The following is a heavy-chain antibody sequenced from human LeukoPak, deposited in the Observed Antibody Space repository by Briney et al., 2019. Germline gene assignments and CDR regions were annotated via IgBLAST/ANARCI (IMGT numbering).Heavy chain of an antibody. CDR3: ARRIAARREFDY. D-gene: IGHD6-6*01. J-gene: IGHJ4*02. V-gene: IGHV3-64D*06. Sequence: GGSLRLSCSASGFTLSSCAMHWVCQAPGKGLEYVSGISTNGGSIYYADSVKGRFTISRDNSKNMLYLQMTSLRAEDTAVYYCARRIAARREFDYWGQGTLVTVSS. CDR1: GFTLSSCA. CDR2: ISTNGGSI.